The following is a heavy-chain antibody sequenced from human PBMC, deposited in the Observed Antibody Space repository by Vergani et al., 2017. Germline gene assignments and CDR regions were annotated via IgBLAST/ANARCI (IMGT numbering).Heavy chain of an antibody. V-gene: IGHV1-18*01. CDR2: TSAYNGNT. D-gene: IGHD3-3*01. CDR1: GYTFTSYG. CDR3: ARSMSSDGYFWSGYRSIRFDY. Sequence: QVQLLQSGAEVKKPGASVTVSCKASGYTFTSYGISWVRQAPGQGLEWMGWTSAYNGNTNYAQKLQGRVTMTTDTSTGTGYMALRSLRSDGTAGYYCARSMSSDGYFWSGYRSIRFDYWGQGTLVTVYS. J-gene: IGHJ4*02.